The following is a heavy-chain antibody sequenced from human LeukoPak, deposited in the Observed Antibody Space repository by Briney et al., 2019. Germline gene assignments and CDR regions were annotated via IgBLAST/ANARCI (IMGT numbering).Heavy chain of an antibody. CDR2: ISSSRGYV. V-gene: IGHV3-21*01. J-gene: IGHJ6*04. CDR3: AELGITMIGGV. CDR1: EFTLSSSS. Sequence: AGVSLRLSCAASEFTLSSSSMNWVRQAPGKGLEWVSSISSSRGYVYYAASVKGRFTISRDNAKNSLYLQMNSLRAEDTAVYYCAELGITMIGGVWGKGTTVTISS. D-gene: IGHD3-10*02.